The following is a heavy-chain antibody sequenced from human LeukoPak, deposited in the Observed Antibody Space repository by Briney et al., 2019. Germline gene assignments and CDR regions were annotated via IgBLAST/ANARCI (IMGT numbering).Heavy chain of an antibody. Sequence: ASVKVSCKVSGYTLTELSMHWVRQAPGQGLEWMGIISPSGGSTSYAQKFQGRVTMTRDTSTSTVYMELSSLRSEDTAVYYCARDSIPTSIVGATEWFDPWGQGTLVTVSS. V-gene: IGHV1-46*01. CDR2: ISPSGGST. CDR3: ARDSIPTSIVGATEWFDP. J-gene: IGHJ5*02. D-gene: IGHD1-26*01. CDR1: GYTLTELS.